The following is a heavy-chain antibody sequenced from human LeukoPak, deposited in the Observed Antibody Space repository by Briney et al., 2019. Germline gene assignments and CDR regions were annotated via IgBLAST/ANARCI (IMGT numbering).Heavy chain of an antibody. CDR2: ISYDGSNK. CDR1: GFTFSSYA. V-gene: IGHV3-30-3*01. D-gene: IGHD3-3*01. CDR3: ARDRVTIFGVVIGYFDY. Sequence: SGGSLRLSCAASGFTFSSYAMHWVRQAPGKGLEWVAVISYDGSNKYYADSVKGRFTISRDNSKNTLYLQMNSLRAEDTAVYYCARDRVTIFGVVIGYFDYWGQGTLVTVSS. J-gene: IGHJ4*02.